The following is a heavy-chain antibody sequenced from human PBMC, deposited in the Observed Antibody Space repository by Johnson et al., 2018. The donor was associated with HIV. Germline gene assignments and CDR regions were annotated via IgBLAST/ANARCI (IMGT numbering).Heavy chain of an antibody. CDR1: GFTFSNYA. Sequence: QVQLVESGGGVVQPGRSLRLSCAASGFTFSNYAIHWVRQAPGKGLEWVAIISYDGSHKYYADSVKGRFTISRDNANNTLYLQKNSLRAEDTAVYYCARSSTVVTPHDIWGQGTMVTVSS. CDR3: ARSSTVVTPHDI. CDR2: ISYDGSHK. J-gene: IGHJ3*02. V-gene: IGHV3-30*04. D-gene: IGHD4-23*01.